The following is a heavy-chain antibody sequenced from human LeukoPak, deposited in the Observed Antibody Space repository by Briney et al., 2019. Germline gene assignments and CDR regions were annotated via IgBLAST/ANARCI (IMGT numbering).Heavy chain of an antibody. CDR1: GGSISSYY. CDR3: ARVIPDTVTTGWFDP. V-gene: IGHV4-59*01. CDR2: IYYSGST. D-gene: IGHD4-11*01. J-gene: IGHJ5*02. Sequence: SETLSLTCTVSGGSISSYYWSWIRQPPGKGLEWIGCIYYSGSTNYNPSLKSRVTISVDTSKNRFSLKLSSVTAADTAVYYCARVIPDTVTTGWFDPWGQGTLVTVSS.